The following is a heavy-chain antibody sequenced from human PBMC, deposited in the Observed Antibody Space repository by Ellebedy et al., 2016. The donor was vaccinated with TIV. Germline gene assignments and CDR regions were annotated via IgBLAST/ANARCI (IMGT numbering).Heavy chain of an antibody. CDR3: ARQGRSRFSSFDY. J-gene: IGHJ4*02. Sequence: MPSDTLSLTCTVSGGSISSYYWSRIRQPPGKGLEWIGYIYYSGSTNYNPSLKSRVTISVDTSKNQFSLKLSSVTAPDTAVYYCARQGRSRFSSFDYWGQGTLVTVSS. V-gene: IGHV4-59*08. CDR2: IYYSGST. CDR1: GGSISSYY. D-gene: IGHD2-15*01.